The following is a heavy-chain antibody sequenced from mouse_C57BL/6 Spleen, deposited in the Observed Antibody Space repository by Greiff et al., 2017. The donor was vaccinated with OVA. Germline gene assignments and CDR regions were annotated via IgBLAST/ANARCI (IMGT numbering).Heavy chain of an antibody. CDR3: ATQLGRGY. D-gene: IGHD4-1*02. V-gene: IGHV5-17*01. Sequence: EVKVVESGGGLVKPGGSLKLSCAASGFTFSDYGMHWVRQAPEKGLEWVAYISSGSSTIYYADTVKGRFTISRDNAKNTLFLQMTSLRSEDTAMYYCATQLGRGYWGQGTTLTVSS. J-gene: IGHJ2*01. CDR2: ISSGSSTI. CDR1: GFTFSDYG.